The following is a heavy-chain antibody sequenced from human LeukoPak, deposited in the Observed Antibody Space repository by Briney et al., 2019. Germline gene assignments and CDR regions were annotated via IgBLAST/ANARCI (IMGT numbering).Heavy chain of an antibody. J-gene: IGHJ4*02. CDR3: TKGWEGSGSYLYFDY. V-gene: IGHV3-23*01. D-gene: IGHD3-10*01. CDR2: ISGSAGST. CDR1: GFTFTNYA. Sequence: GGSLRLSCAASGFTFTNYAMCWVRQAPGKGLEWVSGISGSAGSTYYADSVKGRFTISRDNSKNTLFLQMNSLRAEDTAVYYCTKGWEGSGSYLYFDYWGQGNLVTVSS.